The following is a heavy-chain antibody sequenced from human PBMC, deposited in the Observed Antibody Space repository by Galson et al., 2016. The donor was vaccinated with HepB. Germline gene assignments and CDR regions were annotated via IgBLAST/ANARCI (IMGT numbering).Heavy chain of an antibody. J-gene: IGHJ3*02. CDR2: INAGNGNT. Sequence: SVKVSCKASGYSFTHRYLHWVRQAPGQRLEWMGWINAGNGNTKYSQKFQGRVSITRDTSASTTYMGLSSLRSEDPAVDYCSRVRKGIVVGDAFDIWGQGKMVTVSS. V-gene: IGHV1-3*01. CDR1: GYSFTHRY. CDR3: SRVRKGIVVGDAFDI. D-gene: IGHD2-15*01.